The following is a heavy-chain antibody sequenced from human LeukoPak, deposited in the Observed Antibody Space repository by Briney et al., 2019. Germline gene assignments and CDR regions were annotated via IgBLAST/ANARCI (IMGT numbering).Heavy chain of an antibody. Sequence: ASVKVSCKAFGYTFSSYGISWVRQAPAQGLEWMGWINSYNGDTQYAQNLQGRVTMTTDTSTSTAYMELRSLRSDDTAVYYCARDGDYVVDYWGQGTLVTVSS. D-gene: IGHD4-17*01. CDR2: INSYNGDT. CDR3: ARDGDYVVDY. V-gene: IGHV1-18*01. J-gene: IGHJ4*02. CDR1: GYTFSSYG.